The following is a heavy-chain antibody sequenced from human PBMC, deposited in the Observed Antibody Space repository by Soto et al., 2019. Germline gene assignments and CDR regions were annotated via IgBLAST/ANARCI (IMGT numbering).Heavy chain of an antibody. CDR1: NGSISNGDYY. D-gene: IGHD3-22*01. Sequence: SETLSLTCTVSNGSISNGDYYWIWVRQPPGKRLESIGYIYFTGTTYYNPSLQSRLSISVDRSKNQMSLRLTSVTAADTAVYYCARLYWSYYASSGYLDQWGQGTLVTVSS. CDR2: IYFTGTT. CDR3: ARLYWSYYASSGYLDQ. J-gene: IGHJ4*02. V-gene: IGHV4-30-4*01.